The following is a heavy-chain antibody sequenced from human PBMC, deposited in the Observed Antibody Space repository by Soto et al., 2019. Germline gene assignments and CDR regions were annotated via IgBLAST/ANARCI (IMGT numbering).Heavy chain of an antibody. J-gene: IGHJ4*02. D-gene: IGHD4-17*01. CDR1: GGSTSSYY. CDR2: IYYSGST. Sequence: SETLSLTCTVSGGSTSSYYWSWIRQPPGKGLEWIGYIYYSGSTNYNPSLKSRVIISVDKSKNQFSLKLNSVTAADTAVYYCARDMGYGGNGLDYWGQGSLVTVS. CDR3: ARDMGYGGNGLDY. V-gene: IGHV4-59*12.